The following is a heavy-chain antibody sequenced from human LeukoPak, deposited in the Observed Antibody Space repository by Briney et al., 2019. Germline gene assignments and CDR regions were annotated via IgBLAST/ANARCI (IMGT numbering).Heavy chain of an antibody. CDR3: ARDFTSLWFGESMSPHFDY. D-gene: IGHD3-10*01. Sequence: ASVKLSCKASGYTFSNYNIHWLRQAPGQGLEWMGIVNPSGDSTNYAQNFQGRVTMTGDTSTSTVYMELSSLRSEGTAVYYCARDFTSLWFGESMSPHFDYWGQGTLVTVSS. V-gene: IGHV1-46*01. CDR1: GYTFSNYN. J-gene: IGHJ4*02. CDR2: VNPSGDST.